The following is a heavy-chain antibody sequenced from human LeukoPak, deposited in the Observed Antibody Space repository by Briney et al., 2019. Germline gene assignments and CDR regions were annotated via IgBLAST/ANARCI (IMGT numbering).Heavy chain of an antibody. Sequence: PGGSLRLSCAASGFTFSSYSMNWVRQAPGKGLEWVSYISSSSSTIYYADSVKGRFTISRDNAKNSLYLQMNSLRAEDTAVYYCARQGDRMAGIAARRNDYWVQGTLVTVSS. D-gene: IGHD6-6*01. CDR3: ARQGDRMAGIAARRNDY. CDR2: ISSSSSTI. CDR1: GFTFSSYS. J-gene: IGHJ4*02. V-gene: IGHV3-48*01.